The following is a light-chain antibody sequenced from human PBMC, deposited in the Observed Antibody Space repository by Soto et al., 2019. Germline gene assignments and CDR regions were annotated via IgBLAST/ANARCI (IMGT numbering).Light chain of an antibody. Sequence: QSVLTQPASVSGSPGQSITISCTGTSSDVGGYNYVSWYQQHPGKAPKLMIYDVSNRPSGVSNRFSGSKSGNTASLTISGLQAEDEADYYCSSYTSSSMEVFGTGTKVTVL. V-gene: IGLV2-14*01. CDR2: DVS. J-gene: IGLJ1*01. CDR1: SSDVGGYNY. CDR3: SSYTSSSMEV.